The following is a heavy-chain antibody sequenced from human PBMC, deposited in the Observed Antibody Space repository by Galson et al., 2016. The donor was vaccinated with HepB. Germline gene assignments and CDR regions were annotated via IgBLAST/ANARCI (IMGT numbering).Heavy chain of an antibody. CDR2: ISYDGSNK. CDR3: AKGGLYRGYYYYGMDV. D-gene: IGHD2-2*02. V-gene: IGHV3-30*18. CDR1: GFTFRSYG. J-gene: IGHJ6*02. Sequence: SLRLSCAASGFTFRSYGMHWVRQAPGKGLEWVAVISYDGSNKYYADSVKGRFTISRDNSKNTLYLQMNSLRAEDTAVYYCAKGGLYRGYYYYGMDVWGQGTTVTVSS.